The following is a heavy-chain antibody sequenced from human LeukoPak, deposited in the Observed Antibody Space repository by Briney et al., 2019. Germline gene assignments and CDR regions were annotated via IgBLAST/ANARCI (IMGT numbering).Heavy chain of an antibody. CDR2: TYTSGST. V-gene: IGHV4-61*02. J-gene: IGHJ3*02. CDR3: ARHQTNYYDSSGHAFDI. CDR1: GGSISSGTSY. Sequence: SETLSLTCTVSGGSISSGTSYWSWIRQPAGKGLEWIGRTYTSGSTNYNPSLKSRVTISVDTSKNQFSLKLSSVTAADTAVYYCARHQTNYYDSSGHAFDIWGQGTMVTVSS. D-gene: IGHD3-22*01.